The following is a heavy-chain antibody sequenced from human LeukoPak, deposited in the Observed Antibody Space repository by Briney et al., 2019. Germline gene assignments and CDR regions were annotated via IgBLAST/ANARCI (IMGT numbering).Heavy chain of an antibody. Sequence: QAGGSLSLSCAASGFTFSSYVMHWVRQAPGRGLEGVSAVSTNGGSTYYADSVKGRFTVSRDNSKNTVYLQMNSLGADDTAVYYCAKDFGGSGSYYCPFDYWGRGTLVTVSS. J-gene: IGHJ4*02. CDR3: AKDFGGSGSYYCPFDY. CDR2: VSTNGGST. V-gene: IGHV3-23*01. CDR1: GFTFSSYV. D-gene: IGHD3-10*01.